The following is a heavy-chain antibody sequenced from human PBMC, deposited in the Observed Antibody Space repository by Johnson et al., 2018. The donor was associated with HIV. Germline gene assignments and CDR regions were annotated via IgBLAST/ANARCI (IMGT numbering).Heavy chain of an antibody. CDR3: ARDQSGSYVWWAHDAFDI. J-gene: IGHJ3*02. CDR1: GFTFSSYW. V-gene: IGHV3-74*01. Sequence: MLLVESGGVVVQPGGSLRLSCAASGFTFSSYWMHWVRQAPGKGLVWVSRINSDGRSTSYADSVKGRFTISRDNAKNTLYLQMNSLRAEDTAVYYCARDQSGSYVWWAHDAFDIWGQGTMVTVSS. CDR2: INSDGRST. D-gene: IGHD1-26*01.